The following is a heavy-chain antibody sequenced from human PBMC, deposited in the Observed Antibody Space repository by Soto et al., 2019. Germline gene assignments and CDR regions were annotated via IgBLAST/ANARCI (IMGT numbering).Heavy chain of an antibody. D-gene: IGHD6-13*01. CDR3: ARSAASGRHFDR. J-gene: IGHJ4*02. CDR1: GFTFSDHY. V-gene: IGHV3-11*01. Sequence: QVQLVESGGGLVMPGESLRLSCAASGFTFSDHYMSWIRQAPGKGLEWVSYISSSGNSMYYADSVKGRFNVSRDNAENSLYLPMNSMRAEDPAVYSCARSAASGRHFDRWGQGTLVSVSS. CDR2: ISSSGNSM.